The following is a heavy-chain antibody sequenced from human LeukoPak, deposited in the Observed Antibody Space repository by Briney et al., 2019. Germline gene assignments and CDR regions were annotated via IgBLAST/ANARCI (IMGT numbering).Heavy chain of an antibody. CDR2: IYYSGST. D-gene: IGHD3-22*01. J-gene: IGHJ5*02. CDR1: GGSISSGDYY. CDR3: ARSITMIVTFDP. V-gene: IGHV4-30-4*08. Sequence: SETLSLTCTVSGGSISSGDYYGSWIRQPPGKGLEWIGYIYYSGSTYYNPSLKSRVTISVDTSKNQFSLKLSSVTAADTAVYYCARSITMIVTFDPWGQGTLVTVSS.